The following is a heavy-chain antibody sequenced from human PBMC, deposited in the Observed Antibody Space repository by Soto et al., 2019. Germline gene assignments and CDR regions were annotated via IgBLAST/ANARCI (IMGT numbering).Heavy chain of an antibody. D-gene: IGHD5-12*01. Sequence: GGSLRLSCAASGFTFSSYWIHWVRQAPGKGPVWVSRINIDGSSTMYADSVKGRFTISRDNAKNTLYLQMNSLRAEDTAVYYCARDRGYGTPFDYWGQGTLGTVS. CDR1: GFTFSSYW. J-gene: IGHJ4*02. CDR2: INIDGSST. V-gene: IGHV3-74*03. CDR3: ARDRGYGTPFDY.